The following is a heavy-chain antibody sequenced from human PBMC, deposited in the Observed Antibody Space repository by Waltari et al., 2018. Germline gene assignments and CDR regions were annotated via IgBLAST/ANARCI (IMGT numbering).Heavy chain of an antibody. CDR1: GGSISGHY. J-gene: IGHJ6*02. Sequence: QVQLHESGPGLVKPSETLSLTCSVSGGSISGHYWSWIRQIPGKGLQWLGYINYSGSPKYNPSLKSRVSISFDTSRNQFSMKVNSVTAADTAVYFCARSSWTKAGMDVWGQGTTVIVS. CDR3: ARSSWTKAGMDV. CDR2: INYSGSP. V-gene: IGHV4-59*11. D-gene: IGHD3-10*01.